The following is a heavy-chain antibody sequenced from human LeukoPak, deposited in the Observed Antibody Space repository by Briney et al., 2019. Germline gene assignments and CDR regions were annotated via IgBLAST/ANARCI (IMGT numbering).Heavy chain of an antibody. Sequence: PSETLSLTCTVSGDSISTYYWSWIRQPPGKGLEWIGYIHYSGSTNYNPSLRSRVTISVDTSKNQFPLKLSSATAADTAVYFCARRAINSVMFDYWGQGTLVTVSS. CDR1: GDSISTYY. CDR3: ARRAINSVMFDY. J-gene: IGHJ4*02. D-gene: IGHD3-16*01. CDR2: IHYSGST. V-gene: IGHV4-59*08.